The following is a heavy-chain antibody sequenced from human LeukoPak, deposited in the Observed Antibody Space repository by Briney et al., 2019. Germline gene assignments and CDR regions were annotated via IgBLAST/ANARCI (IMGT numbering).Heavy chain of an antibody. CDR2: IIPILGIA. D-gene: IGHD2-15*01. Sequence: GASVKVSCKASGGTFISYAISWVRQAPGQGLEWMGRIIPILGIANYAQKFQGRVTITADKSTSTAYMELSSLRSEDTAVYYCAREWSRYCSGGSCYSAYWGQGTLVTVSS. CDR3: AREWSRYCSGGSCYSAY. J-gene: IGHJ4*02. V-gene: IGHV1-69*04. CDR1: GGTFISYA.